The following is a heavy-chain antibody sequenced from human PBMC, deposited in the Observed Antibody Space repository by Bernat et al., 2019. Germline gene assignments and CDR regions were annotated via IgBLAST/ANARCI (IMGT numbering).Heavy chain of an antibody. CDR3: ARVAVTDDY. CDR2: VNSDGSTA. CDR1: GFTFSRYW. J-gene: IGHJ4*02. Sequence: VQLVESGGGLIQPGGSLRLSCAASGFTFSRYWMHWVRQAPGKGLVWVSRVNSDGSTAAYAESVKGRFTISRDNTKNTLYLQMNSLGDEDTGIYFCARVAVTDDYWGQGILVTVSS. D-gene: IGHD2-21*02. V-gene: IGHV3-74*01.